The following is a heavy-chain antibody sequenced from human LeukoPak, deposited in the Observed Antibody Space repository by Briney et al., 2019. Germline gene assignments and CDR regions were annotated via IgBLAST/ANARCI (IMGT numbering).Heavy chain of an antibody. CDR3: AKDRVVVPAAPDY. CDR1: GGTFSSYA. V-gene: IGHV3-23*01. CDR2: ISGSGGST. Sequence: SCKASGGTFSSYAMSWVRQAPGKGLEWVSAISGSGGSTYYADSVKGRFTISRDNSKNTLYLQMNSLRAEDTAVYYCAKDRVVVPAAPDYWGQGTLVTVSS. D-gene: IGHD2-2*01. J-gene: IGHJ4*02.